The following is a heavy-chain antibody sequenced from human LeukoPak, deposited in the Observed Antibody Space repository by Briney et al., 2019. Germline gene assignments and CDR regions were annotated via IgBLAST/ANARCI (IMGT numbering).Heavy chain of an antibody. Sequence: ASVKVSCKASGYTSTGYYMHWVRQAPGQGLEWMGWINPNSGGTNYAQKFQGRVTMTRDTSISTAYMELSRLRSDDTAVYYCARDSRNDFWSGYNYYYYYMDVWGKGTTVTVSS. CDR3: ARDSRNDFWSGYNYYYYYMDV. D-gene: IGHD3-3*01. J-gene: IGHJ6*03. CDR2: INPNSGGT. CDR1: GYTSTGYY. V-gene: IGHV1-2*02.